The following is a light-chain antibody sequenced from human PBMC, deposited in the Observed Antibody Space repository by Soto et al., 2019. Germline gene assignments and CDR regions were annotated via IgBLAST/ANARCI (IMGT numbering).Light chain of an antibody. CDR2: DAS. V-gene: IGKV1-5*01. J-gene: IGKJ1*01. CDR1: QSVSSW. CDR3: RQYQSSWT. Sequence: DIQMTQSPSTLSASVGDRVIITCRASQSVSSWLAWYQQKPGKVPNLLIYDASNLESGVPSRFSGSGSGTEFTLTISSLQPDDFATYYCRQYQSSWTFGQGTKVDIK.